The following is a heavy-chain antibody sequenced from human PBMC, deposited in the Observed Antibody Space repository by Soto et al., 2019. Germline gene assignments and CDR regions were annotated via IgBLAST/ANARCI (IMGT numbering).Heavy chain of an antibody. V-gene: IGHV1-69*13. Sequence: GASVKVSCKASGGTFSFYAISWVRQAPGQGLEWMGGIIPFLNTTDSAQNFQGRVTITADEPTSTAYMELSSLRSDDTAVYYCAKGGAGTPYYYYAMEVWGQGTTVTVSS. CDR3: AKGGAGTPYYYYAMEV. CDR2: IIPFLNTT. CDR1: GGTFSFYA. J-gene: IGHJ6*02. D-gene: IGHD6-19*01.